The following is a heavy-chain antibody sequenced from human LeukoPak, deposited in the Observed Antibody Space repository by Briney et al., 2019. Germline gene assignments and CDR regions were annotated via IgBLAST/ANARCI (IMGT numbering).Heavy chain of an antibody. V-gene: IGHV1-46*01. Sequence: GASVKVSCKASGYTFTSYNIHWVRQAPGQGLEWMGISNPSGGSTTYAQKFQGRVTMTGDTSTSTAYMELSSLRSEDTAVYYCARGAPDNYFDYWGQGTLVTVSS. CDR2: SNPSGGST. CDR3: ARGAPDNYFDY. CDR1: GYTFTSYN. J-gene: IGHJ4*02. D-gene: IGHD1-14*01.